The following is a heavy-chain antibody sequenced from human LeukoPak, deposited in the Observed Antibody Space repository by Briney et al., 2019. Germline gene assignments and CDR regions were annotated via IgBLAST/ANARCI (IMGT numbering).Heavy chain of an antibody. CDR1: GGSISSYY. V-gene: IGHV4-59*12. CDR3: ARDHYGDYTF. J-gene: IGHJ4*02. D-gene: IGHD4-17*01. Sequence: SETLSLTCTVSGGSISSYYWSWIRQPPGKGLEWIGYIYYSGSTNYNPSLKSRVTISVDTSKNQFSPKLSSVTAADTAVYYCARDHYGDYTFWGQGTLVTVSS. CDR2: IYYSGST.